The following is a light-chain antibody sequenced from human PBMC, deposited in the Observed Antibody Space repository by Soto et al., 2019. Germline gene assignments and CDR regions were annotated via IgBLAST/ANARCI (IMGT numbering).Light chain of an antibody. Sequence: QSVLTQPRSVSGSPGQSVTISCTGTSSDVGGYNYVSWYQQHPGEAPKLMIYDVSKRPSGAPDRFSGSKSGNTASLTISGLQAEDEADYYCCSYAGSYTFYVFGTGTKV. CDR1: SSDVGGYNY. CDR3: CSYAGSYTFYV. J-gene: IGLJ1*01. V-gene: IGLV2-11*01. CDR2: DVS.